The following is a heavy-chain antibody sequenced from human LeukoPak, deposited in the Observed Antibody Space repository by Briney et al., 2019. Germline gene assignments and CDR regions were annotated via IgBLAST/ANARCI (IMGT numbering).Heavy chain of an antibody. D-gene: IGHD6-6*01. CDR1: GFTYTTYW. V-gene: IGHV3-7*02. Sequence: SGGSLRLPCAASGFTYTTYWMSWVRQAPGKGLEWVANIKQDGSEKYYVDSVKGRFTISRDNAKNSLYLQMNSLRAGDTAVYYCARGPRYFDYWGQGTLVTVSS. CDR3: ARGPRYFDY. J-gene: IGHJ4*02. CDR2: IKQDGSEK.